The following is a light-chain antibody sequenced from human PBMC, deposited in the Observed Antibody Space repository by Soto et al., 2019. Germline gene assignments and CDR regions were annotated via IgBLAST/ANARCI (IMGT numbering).Light chain of an antibody. V-gene: IGKV3D-15*01. Sequence: EIVLTQSPATLSLSPGERATLSCRASQSVSSSYLAWYQQKPGQAPRLLIYGASSRATGIPDRFSGSGSGTEFTLTISSLQSEDFAVYYCQQYNNWPHTFGQGTKVDIK. CDR3: QQYNNWPHT. J-gene: IGKJ1*01. CDR2: GAS. CDR1: QSVSSSY.